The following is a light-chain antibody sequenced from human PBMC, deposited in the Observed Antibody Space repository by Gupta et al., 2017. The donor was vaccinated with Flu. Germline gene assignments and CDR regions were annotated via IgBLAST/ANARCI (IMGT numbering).Light chain of an antibody. Sequence: IQMTQSPSSVSASVGDRVTITCRASQNIRTWLAWYQQKPGKAPKLLIYAASNLQSGVPSRFSGSGSGTDFTLTISSLQPEDFATYYCLQADSFPITFGQGTRLEIK. V-gene: IGKV1-12*01. J-gene: IGKJ5*01. CDR3: LQADSFPIT. CDR1: QNIRTW. CDR2: AAS.